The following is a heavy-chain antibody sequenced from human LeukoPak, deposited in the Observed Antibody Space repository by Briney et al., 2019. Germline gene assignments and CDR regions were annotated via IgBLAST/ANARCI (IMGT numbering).Heavy chain of an antibody. V-gene: IGHV3-21*01. CDR1: GFTFSVYS. D-gene: IGHD2-2*01. Sequence: GGSLRLSCAASGFTFSVYSINWVRQAPGKGLEWVSSISSSSTYIYYADSVKGRFTISRDNAKNSLYLQMNSLRAEDTAVYYGAKDSRQLAHYFGYWGQGTLVTVSS. CDR2: ISSSSTYI. J-gene: IGHJ4*02. CDR3: AKDSRQLAHYFGY.